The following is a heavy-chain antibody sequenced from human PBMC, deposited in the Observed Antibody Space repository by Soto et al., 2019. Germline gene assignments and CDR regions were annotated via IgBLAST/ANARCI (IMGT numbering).Heavy chain of an antibody. CDR2: ISGSGGST. J-gene: IGHJ4*02. D-gene: IGHD3-9*01. Sequence: PGGSLRLSCAASGFTFSSYAMSWVRQAPGKGLEWVSAISGSGGSTYYADSVKGRFTISRDNSKNTLYLQMNSLRAEDTAVYYCAKDGGRYYGILTGSYHDYWGQGTHDYWGQGTLVTVSS. V-gene: IGHV3-23*01. CDR1: GFTFSSYA. CDR3: AKDGGRYYGILTGSYHDYWGQGTHDY.